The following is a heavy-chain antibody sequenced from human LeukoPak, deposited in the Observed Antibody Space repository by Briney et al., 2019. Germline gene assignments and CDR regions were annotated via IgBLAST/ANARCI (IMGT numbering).Heavy chain of an antibody. CDR1: GYTFTSYD. J-gene: IGHJ3*02. D-gene: IGHD3-10*01. Sequence: ASVKVSCKASGYTFTSYDINWVRQVTGQGLEWMGWMNPNSGNTGYAQKFQGRVTMTRNTSISTAYMELSSLRSEDTAVYYCARGYYYGSGSYWGAFDIWGQGTMVTVSS. CDR2: MNPNSGNT. CDR3: ARGYYYGSGSYWGAFDI. V-gene: IGHV1-8*01.